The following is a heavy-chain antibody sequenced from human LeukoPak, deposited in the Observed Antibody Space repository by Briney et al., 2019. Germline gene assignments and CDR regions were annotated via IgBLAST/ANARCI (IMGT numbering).Heavy chain of an antibody. CDR2: IKQDGSEK. Sequence: GGSLRLSCAASGFTFSNYWMNWVRQAPGKGLEWVANIKQDGSEKYYVDSVKGRFTISRENAKNSLYLQMSSLRGEDTAVYYCARVYYYDTSDYSPAGYWGRGTLVTVSS. CDR1: GFTFSNYW. J-gene: IGHJ4*02. D-gene: IGHD3-22*01. V-gene: IGHV3-7*01. CDR3: ARVYYYDTSDYSPAGY.